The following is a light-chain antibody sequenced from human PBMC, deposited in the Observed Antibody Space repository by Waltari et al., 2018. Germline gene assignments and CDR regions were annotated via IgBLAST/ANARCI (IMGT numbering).Light chain of an antibody. CDR3: QQAHSFPYS. CDR2: AGS. CDR1: QAINKW. Sequence: DIQMTQSPSSVSASVGDRVTITCRASQAINKWLAWFQQTPGTAPKLLIFAGSSLQSGVPSRFSGSGSGADFTLTISTLQPEDSATYYCQQAHSFPYSFGQGTKLEIK. J-gene: IGKJ2*03. V-gene: IGKV1-12*01.